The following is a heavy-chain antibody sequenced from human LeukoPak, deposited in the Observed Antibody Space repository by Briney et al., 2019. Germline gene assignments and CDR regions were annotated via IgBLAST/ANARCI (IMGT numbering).Heavy chain of an antibody. CDR3: ARDGGRSRDSARKPLDY. J-gene: IGHJ4*02. D-gene: IGHD2-15*01. Sequence: ASVKVSCKASGYTFTSYYMHWVRQAPGQGLEWMGIVNPSGGSTSYAQKFQGRVTMTRDTSTSTVYMELSSLRSEDTAVYYCARDGGRSRDSARKPLDYWGQGTLVTVSS. CDR1: GYTFTSYY. V-gene: IGHV1-46*01. CDR2: VNPSGGST.